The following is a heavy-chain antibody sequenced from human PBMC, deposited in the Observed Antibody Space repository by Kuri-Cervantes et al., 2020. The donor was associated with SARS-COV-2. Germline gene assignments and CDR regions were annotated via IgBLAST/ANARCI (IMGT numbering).Heavy chain of an antibody. V-gene: IGHV3-74*01. D-gene: IGHD5-12*01. CDR2: INSDGSST. CDR1: GFTFSSYW. J-gene: IGHJ4*02. CDR3: ARISGYDPGADY. Sequence: GESLKISCAASGFTFSSYWMHWVRQAPGKGLVWVSRINSDGSSTSYADSVKGRFTISRDNAKNTLYLQMNSLRAEDTAVYYCARISGYDPGADYWGQGTLVTVSS.